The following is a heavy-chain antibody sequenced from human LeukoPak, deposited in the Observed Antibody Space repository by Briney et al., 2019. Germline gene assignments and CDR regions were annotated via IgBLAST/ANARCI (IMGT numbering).Heavy chain of an antibody. Sequence: GESLKISCKGSGYSFTSNWISWVRQMPGKGREWMGRINPSDSCTNYSPSFQGHVTISADKSISTAYLQWSTLKASDTAMYYCASRGITMVRGSYYYYGMDVWGQGTTVTVSS. CDR1: GYSFTSNW. J-gene: IGHJ6*02. CDR2: INPSDSCT. D-gene: IGHD3-10*01. CDR3: ASRGITMVRGSYYYYGMDV. V-gene: IGHV5-10-1*01.